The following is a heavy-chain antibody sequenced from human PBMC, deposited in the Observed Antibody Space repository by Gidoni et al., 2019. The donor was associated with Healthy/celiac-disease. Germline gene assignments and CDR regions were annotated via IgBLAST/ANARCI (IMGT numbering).Heavy chain of an antibody. CDR3: ARHLEGWELFPTGWGY. CDR1: GGSISSSSYY. J-gene: IGHJ4*02. D-gene: IGHD1-26*01. V-gene: IGHV4-39*01. Sequence: QLQLQESGPGLVKPSETLSLTCTVSGGSISSSSYYWGWIRQPPGKGLEWIGSIYYSGSTYYNPSLKSRVTISVDTSKNQFSLKLSSVTAADTAVYYCARHLEGWELFPTGWGYWGQGTLVTVSS. CDR2: IYYSGST.